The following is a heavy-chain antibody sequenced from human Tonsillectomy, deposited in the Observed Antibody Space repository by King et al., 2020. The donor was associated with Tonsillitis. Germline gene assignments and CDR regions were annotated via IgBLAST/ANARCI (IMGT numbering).Heavy chain of an antibody. V-gene: IGHV4-4*02. J-gene: IGHJ5*02. Sequence: QLQESGPGLVKPSGTLSLTCAVSGGSISSSNWWSWVRQPPGKGLVWIGGIFHSGSTNCNPSLKSRDTISVDKSKNQFSLKLSAVTAADTAVYYCARDVWSGYYNWFDPWDQGTLVTVSS. CDR2: IFHSGST. D-gene: IGHD3-3*01. CDR1: GGSISSSNW. CDR3: ARDVWSGYYNWFDP.